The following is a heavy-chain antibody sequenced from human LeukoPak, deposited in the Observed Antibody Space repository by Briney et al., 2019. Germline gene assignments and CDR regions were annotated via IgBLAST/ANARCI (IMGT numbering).Heavy chain of an antibody. V-gene: IGHV3-7*01. J-gene: IGHJ4*02. Sequence: PGGSLRLSCAASGFTFSSFWMNWVRQVPGKGLEWVANINQHGSEKYYADSVKGRFTISRDTAKNSLYLQMNSLRTDDTAVYYCARGPSGSPGLDYWGQGTLVTVSS. CDR2: INQHGSEK. CDR3: ARGPSGSPGLDY. CDR1: GFTFSSFW. D-gene: IGHD1-26*01.